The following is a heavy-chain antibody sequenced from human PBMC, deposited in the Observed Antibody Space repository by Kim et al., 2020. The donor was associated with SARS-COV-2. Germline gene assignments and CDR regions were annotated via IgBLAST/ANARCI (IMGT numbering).Heavy chain of an antibody. D-gene: IGHD3-10*01. CDR2: IYYNGNID. V-gene: IGHV4-39*01. CDR3: ARVRFVQLWLFAI. J-gene: IGHJ3*02. CDR1: GGSISSGSYY. Sequence: SETLSLTCSVSGGSISSGSYYWGWIRQPPGKGLEWIGSIYYNGNIDFYTPALKSRVTMSVDTSTNQFSLKLTSVTASDTAVYYCARVRFVQLWLFAIWGQGTRVTVSS.